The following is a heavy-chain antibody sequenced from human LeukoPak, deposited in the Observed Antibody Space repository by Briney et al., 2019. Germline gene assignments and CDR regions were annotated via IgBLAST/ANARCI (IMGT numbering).Heavy chain of an antibody. V-gene: IGHV1-2*02. D-gene: IGHD2-15*01. CDR3: ARVLVVAANPYYYGMDV. J-gene: IGHJ6*02. CDR1: GYTFTGYY. CDR2: INPNSGGT. Sequence: GAPVKVSCKASGYTFTGYYMHWVRQAPGQGLEWMGWINPNSGGTNYAQKFQGRVTMTRDTSISTAYMELSRLRSDDTAVYYCARVLVVAANPYYYGMDVWGQGTTVTVSS.